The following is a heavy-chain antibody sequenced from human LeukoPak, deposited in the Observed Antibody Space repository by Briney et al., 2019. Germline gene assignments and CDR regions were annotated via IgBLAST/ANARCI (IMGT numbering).Heavy chain of an antibody. CDR2: IGTVDGDT. V-gene: IGHV3-13*04. D-gene: IGHD2-15*01. J-gene: IGHJ4*02. CDR3: ARGGGYCSGGSCPNYFDY. CDR1: GFTFSSYD. Sequence: PGGSLRLSCAASGFTFSSYDMHWVRQAPGKGLEWVSAIGTVDGDTYYSGSVKGRFTISRENARNSLYLQMNSLRAEDTAVYYCARGGGYCSGGSCPNYFDYWGQGTLVTVSS.